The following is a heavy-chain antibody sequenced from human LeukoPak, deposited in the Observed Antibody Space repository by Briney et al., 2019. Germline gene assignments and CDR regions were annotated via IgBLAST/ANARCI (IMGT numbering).Heavy chain of an antibody. Sequence: SQTLSLTCTVSGGSLGSGGYYWSWIRQPPGKGLEWIQYIYHSESTYYNPCLKSRVTISVDRSKNQFSLKLSSVTAADTAVYYCARGFRVAVAYFDYWGQGTLVTVSS. CDR3: ARGFRVAVAYFDY. D-gene: IGHD6-13*01. CDR2: IYHSEST. J-gene: IGHJ4*02. V-gene: IGHV4-30-2*01. CDR1: GGSLGSGGYY.